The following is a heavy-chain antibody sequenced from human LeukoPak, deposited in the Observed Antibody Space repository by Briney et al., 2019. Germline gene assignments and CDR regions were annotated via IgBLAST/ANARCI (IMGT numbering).Heavy chain of an antibody. CDR3: ARDSPILVVPAPNKGFGAFDI. Sequence: SQTLSLTCIVYSGSISNHYWSCIRQPPGRGREWIGYIYYSGNTYCNRTLKSRVTISVDTCKNQSSLKLSSVTAADTAVYYCARDSPILVVPAPNKGFGAFDIWGQGTMVTVSA. CDR1: SGSISNHY. CDR2: IYYSGNT. D-gene: IGHD2-2*01. J-gene: IGHJ3*02. V-gene: IGHV4-59*11.